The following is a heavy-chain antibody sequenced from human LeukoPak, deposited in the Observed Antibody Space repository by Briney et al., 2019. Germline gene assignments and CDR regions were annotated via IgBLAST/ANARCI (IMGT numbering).Heavy chain of an antibody. V-gene: IGHV3-7*01. CDR1: GFTFSSYW. Sequence: GSLRLSCAASGFTFSSYWMSWVRQAPGKGLERVANIKQDGSEKYYVDSVKGRFTISRDNAKNSLYLQMNSLRAEDTAVYYCASVYYGYYFDYWGQGTLVTVSS. CDR3: ASVYYGYYFDY. D-gene: IGHD3-10*01. CDR2: IKQDGSEK. J-gene: IGHJ4*02.